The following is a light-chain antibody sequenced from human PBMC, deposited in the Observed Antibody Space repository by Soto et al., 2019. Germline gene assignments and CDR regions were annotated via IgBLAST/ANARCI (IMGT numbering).Light chain of an antibody. CDR2: WAS. CDR3: QQYYSPPPA. CDR1: QNILYSSNNKNY. J-gene: IGKJ3*01. Sequence: DIVMTQSPDSLAVSLGERATINCKSSQNILYSSNNKNYLAWYQQKPGQPPKLLIYWASTRESGVPDRFSGSGSGTDFTLTISSLQAEDVAVYYCQQYYSPPPAFGPGTKVDIK. V-gene: IGKV4-1*01.